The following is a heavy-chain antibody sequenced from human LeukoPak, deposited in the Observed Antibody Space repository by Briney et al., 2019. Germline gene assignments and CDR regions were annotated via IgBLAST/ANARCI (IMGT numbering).Heavy chain of an antibody. CDR1: GFTFSSYA. V-gene: IGHV3-23*01. D-gene: IGHD5-18*01. CDR3: AKDPGGLWLLKTVNYYFDY. CDR2: ISGSGGST. Sequence: PGGSLRLSCAASGFTFSSYAMSWVRQAPGKGLEWVSAISGSGGSTHYADSVKGRFTISRDNSKNTLYLQMNSLGAEDTAVYYCAKDPGGLWLLKTVNYYFDYWGQGTLVTVSS. J-gene: IGHJ4*02.